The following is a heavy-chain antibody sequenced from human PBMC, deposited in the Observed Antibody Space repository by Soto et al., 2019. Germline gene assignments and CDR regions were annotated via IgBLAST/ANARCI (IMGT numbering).Heavy chain of an antibody. D-gene: IGHD2-15*01. CDR2: IYYSGST. CDR1: GGSISSYY. CDR3: ARGVFGGEDDY. Sequence: QVQLQESGPGLVKPSETLSLTCTVSGGSISSYYWSWIRQPPGKGLEWIGYIYYSGSTNYNPSLKSRVTISVDTSKNQFSLKLSSVTAADTAVYYCARGVFGGEDDYWGQGTLVTVSS. V-gene: IGHV4-59*01. J-gene: IGHJ4*02.